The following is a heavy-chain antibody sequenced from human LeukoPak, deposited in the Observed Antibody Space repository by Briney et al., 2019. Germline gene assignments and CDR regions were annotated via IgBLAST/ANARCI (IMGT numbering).Heavy chain of an antibody. CDR2: IYYSGST. D-gene: IGHD3-10*01. CDR3: ARRLWFGETDAFDI. CDR1: GGSISSYY. Sequence: SETLSLTCTVSGGSISSYYWSWIRQPPGKGLEWIGYIYYSGSTNYNPSLKSRVTISVDTSKNQFSLKLSSVTAADTAVYYCARRLWFGETDAFDIWGQGTMVTVSS. J-gene: IGHJ3*02. V-gene: IGHV4-59*01.